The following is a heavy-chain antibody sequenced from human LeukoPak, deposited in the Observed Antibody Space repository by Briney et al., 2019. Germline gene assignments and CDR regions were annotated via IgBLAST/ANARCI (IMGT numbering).Heavy chain of an antibody. D-gene: IGHD4-23*01. J-gene: IGHJ3*01. V-gene: IGHV3-33*01. CDR1: GFKFKTYG. Sequence: GRSLRLSCAASGFKFKTYGMHWVRRAPGEGLEWVVVIYYDGNQKYYGDSVKGRFTVSRDVSENMLYLQMSSLRADDTAVYYCARGGVATAWGAFDVWGQGTMVTVSS. CDR3: ARGGVATAWGAFDV. CDR2: IYYDGNQK.